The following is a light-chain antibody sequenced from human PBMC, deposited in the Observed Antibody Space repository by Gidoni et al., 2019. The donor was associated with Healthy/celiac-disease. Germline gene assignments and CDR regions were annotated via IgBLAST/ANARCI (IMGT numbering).Light chain of an antibody. CDR3: QQYNNWPPWT. Sequence: EIVMTQSPATLSVSPGERATLSCRASQSVRSNLAWYQQIPGQAPRLLIYGASTRATGIPARFSGSGSGTEFTLTIRSLQSEDFAVYYCQQYNNWPPWTFGQXTKVEIK. CDR2: GAS. CDR1: QSVRSN. V-gene: IGKV3-15*01. J-gene: IGKJ1*01.